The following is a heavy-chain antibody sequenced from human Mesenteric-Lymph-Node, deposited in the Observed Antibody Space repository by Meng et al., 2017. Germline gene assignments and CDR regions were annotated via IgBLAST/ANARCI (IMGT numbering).Heavy chain of an antibody. CDR3: ARDKEDTAMVYFDY. CDR2: ISSSGSTI. V-gene: IGHV3-11*01. CDR1: GFTFSDYY. J-gene: IGHJ4*02. D-gene: IGHD5-18*01. Sequence: GGSLRLSCAASGFTFSDYYMSWIRQAPGKGLEWVSYISSSGSTIYYADSVKGRFTISRDNAKNSLYLQMNSLRAEDTAVYYCARDKEDTAMVYFDYWGQGTLVTVSS.